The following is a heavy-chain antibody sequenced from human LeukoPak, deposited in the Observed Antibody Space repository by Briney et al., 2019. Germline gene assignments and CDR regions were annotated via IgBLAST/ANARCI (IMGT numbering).Heavy chain of an antibody. CDR3: ARELYPYYYSYYYMDV. V-gene: IGHV1-18*01. D-gene: IGHD2-2*01. J-gene: IGHJ6*03. CDR1: GYTFTSYG. Sequence: GASVKVSCKASGYTFTSYGISRVRQAPGQGHEWMGWISAYNGNTNYAQKLQGRVTMTTDTSTSTAYMELRSLRSDDTAVYYCARELYPYYYSYYYMDVWGKGTTVTVSS. CDR2: ISAYNGNT.